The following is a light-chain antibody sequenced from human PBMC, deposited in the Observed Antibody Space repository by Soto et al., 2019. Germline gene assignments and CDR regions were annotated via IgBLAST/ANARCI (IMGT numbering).Light chain of an antibody. CDR1: ESISSW. J-gene: IGKJ1*01. Sequence: DIQMTQSPSTLSASVGDRVTITCRASESISSWLVWYQQKPGKAPKVLIFDASTLQRGVPSRFSGSGSGTEFTLTISSLQPDDFATYYCQQYNGYSTWTFGQGTKVDI. V-gene: IGKV1-5*01. CDR2: DAS. CDR3: QQYNGYSTWT.